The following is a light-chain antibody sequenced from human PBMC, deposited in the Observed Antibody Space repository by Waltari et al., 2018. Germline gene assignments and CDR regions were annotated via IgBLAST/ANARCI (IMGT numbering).Light chain of an antibody. CDR2: DAS. CDR3: QQYDSTPQT. Sequence: EIVLTQSPATLSLSPGERATLSCRASQSVSSYLAWYQQKPGPAPRLLIYDASNRATGIPARFSGSGSGTDFTLTISSLEPEDFAVYYCQQYDSTPQTFGQGTKLEIK. J-gene: IGKJ2*01. V-gene: IGKV3-11*01. CDR1: QSVSSY.